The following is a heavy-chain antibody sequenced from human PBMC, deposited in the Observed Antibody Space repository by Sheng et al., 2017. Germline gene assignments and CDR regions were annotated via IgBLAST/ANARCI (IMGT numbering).Heavy chain of an antibody. D-gene: IGHD2-21*01. CDR2: INHSGST. CDR3: ARARNPYIVAPLDY. J-gene: IGHJ4*02. Sequence: QVQLQQWGAGLLKPSETLSLTCAVYGGSFSGYYWSWIRQPPGKGLEWIGEINHSGSTNYNPSLKSRVTISVDTSKNQFSLKLSSVTAADTAVYYCARARNPYIVAPLDYWGQGTLVTVSS. V-gene: IGHV4-34*01. CDR1: GGSFSGYY.